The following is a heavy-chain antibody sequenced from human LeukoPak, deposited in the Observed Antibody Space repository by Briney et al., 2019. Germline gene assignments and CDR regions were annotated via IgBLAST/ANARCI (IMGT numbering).Heavy chain of an antibody. V-gene: IGHV3-7*01. CDR1: GFTFSSYW. CDR3: ARDFGARGWFDY. CDR2: IDPDGSHQ. Sequence: GGSLRLSCVASGFTFSSYWATWVRQAPGKGLEWVANIDPDGSHQYYVDSVKGRFTISKDNAKNSLYLQMNGLRAEDTAVYYCARDFGARGWFDYWGQGTLVSVSS. D-gene: IGHD6-19*01. J-gene: IGHJ4*02.